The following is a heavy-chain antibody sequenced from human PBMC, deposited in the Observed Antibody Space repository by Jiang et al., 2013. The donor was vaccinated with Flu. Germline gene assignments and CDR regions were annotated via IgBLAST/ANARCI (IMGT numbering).Heavy chain of an antibody. Sequence: ISCKTSTYIFSNYWIGWVRQMPGKGLEWMGIIYPGDSDTRYSPSFQGQVTISADKSVSTAYLQWSSLEASDTAMYYCGRGGYCSGDCRSGALDIWGQGTMVTVSS. J-gene: IGHJ3*02. V-gene: IGHV5-51*01. CDR2: IYPGDSDT. CDR3: GRGGYCSGDCRSGALDI. D-gene: IGHD2-21*02. CDR1: TYIFSNYW.